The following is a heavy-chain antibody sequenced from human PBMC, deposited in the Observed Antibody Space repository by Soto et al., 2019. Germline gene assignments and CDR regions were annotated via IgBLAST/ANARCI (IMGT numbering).Heavy chain of an antibody. D-gene: IGHD3-9*01. J-gene: IGHJ4*02. Sequence: ESLKISCKGSGYSFTSYWIGWVRQMPGKGLEWMGIIYPDDSDTRYSPSFQGHVTISADKSISTAYLQWSSLKASDSATYYCARRDMLTGYVYFDYWGQGTQVTVS. CDR2: IYPDDSDT. CDR3: ARRDMLTGYVYFDY. V-gene: IGHV5-51*01. CDR1: GYSFTSYW.